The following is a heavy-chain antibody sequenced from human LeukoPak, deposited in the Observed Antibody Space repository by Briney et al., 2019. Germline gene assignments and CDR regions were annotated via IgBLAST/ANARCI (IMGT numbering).Heavy chain of an antibody. D-gene: IGHD6-19*01. J-gene: IGHJ5*02. CDR3: AKVGVAGGYYWFDP. Sequence: GGSLRLSCAASGFTFSSYAVSWVRQAPGKGLEWVSAITGSGGYTYYADSVKGRFTISRDNSKNTLYLQMNSLRAEDTAIYYGAKVGVAGGYYWFDPWGQGTLVTVSS. CDR2: ITGSGGYT. V-gene: IGHV3-23*01. CDR1: GFTFSSYA.